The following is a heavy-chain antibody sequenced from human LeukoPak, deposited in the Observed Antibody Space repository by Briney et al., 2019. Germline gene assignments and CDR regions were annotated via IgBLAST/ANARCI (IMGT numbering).Heavy chain of an antibody. J-gene: IGHJ4*02. V-gene: IGHV3-7*01. CDR2: IKQDGGEI. Sequence: GGSLRLSCAASGFPFRSYWMSWVRQAPGKGLEWVAIIKQDGGEIYYVDSVKGRFTISRDNAETSLYLQMNSLRAEDTAVYYCASVALGDYFDYWGQGTLVTVSS. CDR1: GFPFRSYW. D-gene: IGHD3-10*01. CDR3: ASVALGDYFDY.